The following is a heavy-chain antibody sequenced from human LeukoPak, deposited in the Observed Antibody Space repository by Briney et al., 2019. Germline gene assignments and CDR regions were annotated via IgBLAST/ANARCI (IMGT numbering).Heavy chain of an antibody. V-gene: IGHV3-33*08. Sequence: PGGSLRLSCAASGFTFSNAWMSWVRQAPGKGLEWVAVIWYDGSSEYYAGSVKGRFTISRDNSRNTLYLQMNSLRGDDTAVYYCASGLTGPYYFDYWGQGTLVIVDS. CDR2: IWYDGSSE. D-gene: IGHD3-9*01. CDR3: ASGLTGPYYFDY. CDR1: GFTFSNAW. J-gene: IGHJ4*02.